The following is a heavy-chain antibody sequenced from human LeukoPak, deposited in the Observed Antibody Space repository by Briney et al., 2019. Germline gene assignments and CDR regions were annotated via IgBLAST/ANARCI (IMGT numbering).Heavy chain of an antibody. CDR1: GFTFSSYE. CDR3: ARSADFWSGTTRAFDI. J-gene: IGHJ3*02. D-gene: IGHD3-3*01. Sequence: HPGGSLRLSCAASGFTFSSYEMNWVRQAPGKGLEWISYISSSGSTLYYADSWKGRFTISRDNAKNSLYLQMNSLRAEDTAVYYCARSADFWSGTTRAFDIWGQGTMVTVSS. V-gene: IGHV3-48*03. CDR2: ISSSGSTL.